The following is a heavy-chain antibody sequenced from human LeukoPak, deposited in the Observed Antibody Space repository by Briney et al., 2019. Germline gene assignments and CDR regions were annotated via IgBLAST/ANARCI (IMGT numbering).Heavy chain of an antibody. J-gene: IGHJ4*02. CDR3: ARGLTIFGVVIIAPVFDY. CDR1: GFTFSSYA. CDR2: ISYDGSNK. D-gene: IGHD3-3*01. Sequence: GGSLRLSCAASGFTFSSYAMHWVRQAPGKGLEWVAVISYDGSNKYYADSVKGRFTISRDNSKNTLYLQMNSLRAEDTAVYYCARGLTIFGVVIIAPVFDYWGQGTLVTVSS. V-gene: IGHV3-30-3*01.